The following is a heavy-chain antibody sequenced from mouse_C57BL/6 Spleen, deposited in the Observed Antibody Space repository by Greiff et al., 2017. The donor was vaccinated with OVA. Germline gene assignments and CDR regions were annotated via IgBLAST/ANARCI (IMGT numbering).Heavy chain of an antibody. Sequence: SGPELVKPGDSVKISCKASGYSFTGYFMNWVMQSHGKSLEWIGRINPYNGDTFYNQKFKGKATLTVDKSSSTAHMELRSLTSEDSAVYYCARRSYDYDYAMDYWGQGTSVTVSS. J-gene: IGHJ4*01. CDR3: ARRSYDYDYAMDY. D-gene: IGHD2-4*01. V-gene: IGHV1-20*01. CDR1: GYSFTGYF. CDR2: INPYNGDT.